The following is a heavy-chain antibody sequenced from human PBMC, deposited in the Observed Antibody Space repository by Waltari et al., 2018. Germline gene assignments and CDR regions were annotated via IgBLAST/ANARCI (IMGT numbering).Heavy chain of an antibody. CDR3: ARDPGPIVGAPDY. D-gene: IGHD1-26*01. Sequence: QVPLVQSGTEVKKPGASVKVSCPASGYSFTDHPLHGVRQTPGQGLEWLGWINPKNGDTGYAQNFLGRVTMTRDTSINTVYMDLSGLRSDDTAVFYCARDPGPIVGAPDYWGQGTLVTVSS. CDR2: INPKNGDT. CDR1: GYSFTDHP. V-gene: IGHV1-2*02. J-gene: IGHJ4*02.